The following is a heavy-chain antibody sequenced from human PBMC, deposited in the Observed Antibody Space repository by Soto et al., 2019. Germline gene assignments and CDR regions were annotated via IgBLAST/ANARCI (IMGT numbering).Heavy chain of an antibody. CDR2: MSGSGGST. Sequence: EVQLLESGGGLVQPGGSLRLSCAASGFTFSSYAMSWVRQAPGKGLEWVSGMSGSGGSTYYADSVKGRFTISRDNSKNTLYLQMNSLRAEDTAVYYGAKLPHSSSWWDDAFDIWGQGTMVTVSS. CDR1: GFTFSSYA. D-gene: IGHD6-13*01. V-gene: IGHV3-23*01. J-gene: IGHJ3*02. CDR3: AKLPHSSSWWDDAFDI.